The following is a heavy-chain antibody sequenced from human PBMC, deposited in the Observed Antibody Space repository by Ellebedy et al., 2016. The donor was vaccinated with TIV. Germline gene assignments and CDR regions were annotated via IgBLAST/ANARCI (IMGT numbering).Heavy chain of an antibody. V-gene: IGHV3-20*04. CDR2: INWNGGST. CDR3: AKDLYSSSWYPSGYYYGMDV. D-gene: IGHD6-13*01. CDR1: GFTFDDYG. J-gene: IGHJ6*02. Sequence: GESLKISCAASGFTFDDYGMSWDRQAPGKGLEWVSGINWNGGSTGYAEAVKGRFTISRDNAKNSLYLQMNSLRAEDTAVYYCAKDLYSSSWYPSGYYYGMDVWGQGTTVTVSS.